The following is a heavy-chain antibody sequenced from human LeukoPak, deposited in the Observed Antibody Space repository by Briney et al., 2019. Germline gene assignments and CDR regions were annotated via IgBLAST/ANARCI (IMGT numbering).Heavy chain of an antibody. CDR2: INPNSGGT. V-gene: IGHV1-2*02. Sequence: GASVKVSCKASGYTFTGYYMHWVRQAPGQGLEWLGWINPNSGGTNYAQKFQGRVTMTRDTSISTAYMELSRLRSDDTAVYYCARTGYNYGTPLNNWGQGTLVTVSS. D-gene: IGHD5-18*01. CDR3: ARTGYNYGTPLNN. J-gene: IGHJ4*02. CDR1: GYTFTGYY.